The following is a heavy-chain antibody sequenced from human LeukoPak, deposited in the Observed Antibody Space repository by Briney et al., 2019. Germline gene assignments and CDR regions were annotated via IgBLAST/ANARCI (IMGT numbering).Heavy chain of an antibody. CDR2: IYSDGSDK. CDR3: ARGPRHFLDN. D-gene: IGHD2-15*01. V-gene: IGHV3-30*02. CDR1: GFTFRTYD. J-gene: IGHJ4*02. Sequence: HPGGSLRLSCTVSGFTFRTYDMHWVRQAPGKGLEWVSFIYSDGSDKSYADSVKGRFTISRDNSKNTLYLQMTSLRPEDTAVYYCARGPRHFLDNWGQGTLVTVSS.